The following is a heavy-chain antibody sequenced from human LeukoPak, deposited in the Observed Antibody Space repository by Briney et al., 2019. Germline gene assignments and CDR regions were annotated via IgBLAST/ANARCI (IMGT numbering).Heavy chain of an antibody. CDR1: GLTFRSYA. CDR2: ISGSSGHT. Sequence: GGSLRLSCAAPGLTFRSYAISWVRQAPGKGLEWVSEISGSSGHTYYADSVKGWFTISRDNTKNTLYLQMNSLRAEDTGVYYCAKVGFSEMEWLLYSDHWGQGTLVTVSS. J-gene: IGHJ4*02. CDR3: AKVGFSEMEWLLYSDH. D-gene: IGHD3-3*01. V-gene: IGHV3-23*01.